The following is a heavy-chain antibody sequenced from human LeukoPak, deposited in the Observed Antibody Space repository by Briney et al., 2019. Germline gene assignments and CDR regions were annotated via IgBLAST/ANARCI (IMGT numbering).Heavy chain of an antibody. V-gene: IGHV3-23*01. Sequence: GGSLRLSCAASGFTFSSYWMSWVRQAPGKGLEWVSSISGSGDNTYYAESVKGRFTISRDNSKNTLFLQMNSLRAEDTAVFYCAKRSGYTTGWFFDFWGQGTLVTVSS. J-gene: IGHJ4*02. CDR2: ISGSGDNT. CDR3: AKRSGYTTGWFFDF. D-gene: IGHD5-18*01. CDR1: GFTFSSYW.